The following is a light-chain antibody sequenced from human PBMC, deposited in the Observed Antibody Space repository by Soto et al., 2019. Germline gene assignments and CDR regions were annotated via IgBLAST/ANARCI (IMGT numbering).Light chain of an antibody. CDR3: QQSYSTPRT. V-gene: IGKV1-39*01. J-gene: IGKJ1*01. Sequence: DIQMTQSPSSLSASVGDRVTITCRASQSISSYLNWYQQKPGKDPKLLIYAASSLQSGVPSRFSGSGSGTDFTLTISSLQPEDCATYYCQQSYSTPRTFGQGTKVEIK. CDR2: AAS. CDR1: QSISSY.